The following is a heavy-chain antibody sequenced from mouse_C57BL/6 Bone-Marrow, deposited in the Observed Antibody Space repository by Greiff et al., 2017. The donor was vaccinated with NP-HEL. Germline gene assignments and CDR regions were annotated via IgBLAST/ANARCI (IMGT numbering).Heavy chain of an antibody. CDR3: ARYYYGSRDYAMDY. D-gene: IGHD1-1*01. J-gene: IGHJ4*01. Sequence: QVQLQQSGAELVKPGASVKISCKASGYAFSSYWMHWVKQRPGKGLEWIGQIYPGDGDTNYNGKFKSKATLTADKSSSTAYMQLSSLTSEDSAVYFCARYYYGSRDYAMDYWGQGTSVTVSS. V-gene: IGHV1-80*01. CDR1: GYAFSSYW. CDR2: IYPGDGDT.